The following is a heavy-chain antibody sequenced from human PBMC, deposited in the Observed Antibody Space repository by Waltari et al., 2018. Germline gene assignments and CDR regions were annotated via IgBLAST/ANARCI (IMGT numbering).Heavy chain of an antibody. V-gene: IGHV3-53*01. CDR2: VKGGGNT. CDR3: ASDPGIANGMDG. Sequence: EVQLAESGGGLIQPGGSLGLSCAASGFTVSSNYMRWVRQAPGKGLEWVSVVKGGGNTYYSDSVKGRFTISTDTSRNTLYLQMNSLRAEDTAVYYCASDPGIANGMDGWGQGTTVTVSS. CDR1: GFTVSSNY. J-gene: IGHJ6*02. D-gene: IGHD2-21*01.